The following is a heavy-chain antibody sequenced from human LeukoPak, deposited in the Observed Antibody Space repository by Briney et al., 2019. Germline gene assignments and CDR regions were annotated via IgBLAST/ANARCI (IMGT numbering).Heavy chain of an antibody. CDR2: IYTSGST. V-gene: IGHV4-4*07. D-gene: IGHD3-3*01. CDR1: GGSISSYY. Sequence: SETRSLTCTVSGGSISSYYWSWIRQPAGKGLEWIGRIYTSGSTNYNPSLKSRVTMSVDTSKNQFSLKLSSVTAADTAVYYCARYDFWSGYYIDWGQGTLVTVSS. J-gene: IGHJ4*02. CDR3: ARYDFWSGYYID.